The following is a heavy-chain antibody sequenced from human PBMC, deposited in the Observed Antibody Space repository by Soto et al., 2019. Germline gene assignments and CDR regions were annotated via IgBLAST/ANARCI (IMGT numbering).Heavy chain of an antibody. CDR1: GYTFTKYD. D-gene: IGHD6-19*01. J-gene: IGHJ4*02. CDR2: MDPNSGNT. V-gene: IGHV1-8*01. Sequence: QVQLVQSGAEVKKPGASVKVSCKASGYTFTKYDINWVRQAPGQGLEWMGWMDPNSGNTDYAQKFQGRVTITRNTSISSAYLELSSLSSEDTAVYYCAIGRGWRDYWGQGTLVTVSS. CDR3: AIGRGWRDY.